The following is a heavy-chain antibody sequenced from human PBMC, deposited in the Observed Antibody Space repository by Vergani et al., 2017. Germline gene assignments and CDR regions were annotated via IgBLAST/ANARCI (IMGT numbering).Heavy chain of an antibody. CDR2: IFPSGNS. Sequence: QLQLQESGSGLVKPSQTLSLTCAVSGDSITNGGFSWNWIRQPPGKGPEWIGYIFPSGNSDYNPSLKNRVSISLDKSKNQFSLWVNSVTSADTAVYFCARASLRALVGYYYYMDVWGKGKTVVVSS. D-gene: IGHD3-16*02. J-gene: IGHJ6*03. CDR3: ARASLRALVGYYYYMDV. V-gene: IGHV4-30-2*01. CDR1: GDSITNGGFS.